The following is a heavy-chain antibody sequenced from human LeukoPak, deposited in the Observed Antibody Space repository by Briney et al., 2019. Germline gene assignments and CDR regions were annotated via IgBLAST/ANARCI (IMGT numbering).Heavy chain of an antibody. CDR3: ANAPVYSSSWYGFYY. D-gene: IGHD6-13*01. CDR1: GLTFSSYA. CDR2: ISSSGGTT. J-gene: IGHJ4*02. Sequence: GGSLRLSCAASGLTFSSYAMTWVRQAPGKGLEWVSTISSSGGTTHYADSVKGRFTISRDNSKNTLYLQMNSLRAEDTAVYYCANAPVYSSSWYGFYYWGQGTQVTVSS. V-gene: IGHV3-23*01.